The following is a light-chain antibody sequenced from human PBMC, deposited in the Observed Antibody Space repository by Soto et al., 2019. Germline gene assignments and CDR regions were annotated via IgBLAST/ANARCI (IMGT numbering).Light chain of an antibody. V-gene: IGKV3-15*01. Sequence: EIVMTQSPATVSVSPGERATLSCRASQGVRGNLAWYQQKPGQAPRLLIYVTSTRAAGVPARFSGSGSGTDFTLTISRLEPEDFATYYCQHYNSFSPWTFGQGTKVDIK. CDR1: QGVRGN. J-gene: IGKJ1*01. CDR3: QHYNSFSPWT. CDR2: VTS.